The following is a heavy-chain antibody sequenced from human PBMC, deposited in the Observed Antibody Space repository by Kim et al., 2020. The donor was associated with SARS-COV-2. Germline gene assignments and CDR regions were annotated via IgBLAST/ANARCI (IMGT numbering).Heavy chain of an antibody. Sequence: SETLSLTCAVYGGSFSGYYWSWIRQPPGKGLEWIGEINHSGSTNYKPSLKSRVTISVDTSKNQFSLKLSSGTAADTAVYYCARGVSYPTRILKPKGYAFDIWGQGTMVTVSS. CDR1: GGSFSGYY. V-gene: IGHV4-34*01. D-gene: IGHD3-3*01. CDR2: INHSGST. J-gene: IGHJ3*02. CDR3: ARGVSYPTRILKPKGYAFDI.